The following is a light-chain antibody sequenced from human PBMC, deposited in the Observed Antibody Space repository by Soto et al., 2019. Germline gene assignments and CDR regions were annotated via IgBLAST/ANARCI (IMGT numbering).Light chain of an antibody. J-gene: IGLJ1*01. CDR1: SSDIGCHHS. Sequence: QSVLTEAACVSGSPGQTLTISCTGTSSDIGCHHSVSWYQQHRGKAPKLLIYEVSYRASGVSDRFSGSKSGNTASLTISGLQAEDEADYSCSSYTSTSSYVFGTGTKVTVL. CDR2: EVS. V-gene: IGLV2-14*01. CDR3: SSYTSTSSYV.